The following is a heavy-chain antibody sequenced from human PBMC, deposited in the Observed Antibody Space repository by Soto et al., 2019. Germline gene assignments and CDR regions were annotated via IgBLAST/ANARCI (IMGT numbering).Heavy chain of an antibody. D-gene: IGHD6-6*01. CDR3: ARVPPWQQPVDPFVDY. CDR1: GFTLTNNG. J-gene: IGHJ4*02. CDR2: ISSDGSSK. Sequence: GGSLRLSCVASGFTLTNNGMHWVRQAPGQGLEWVAVISSDGSSKYYGDSVRGRFTISRDNSKNTLFLEMNSLRSEDTAVYYCARVPPWQQPVDPFVDYWGQGTLVTVSS. V-gene: IGHV3-30*03.